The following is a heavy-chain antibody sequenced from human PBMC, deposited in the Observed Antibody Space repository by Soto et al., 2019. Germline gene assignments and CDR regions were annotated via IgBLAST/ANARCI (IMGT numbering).Heavy chain of an antibody. V-gene: IGHV3-74*02. D-gene: IGHD2-15*01. Sequence: EVQLVESGGGLVQPGGSLRLSCAASGFTFSNYWMYWVRQAPGKGLEWVSRINSDGSVSSHADSVKGRLTISRDNVKNPLYLHMDSLRAEDTAVYYCARGDCVGGTCYSLAGSFYYSMDVWGKGNTVTVFS. CDR1: GFTFSNYW. J-gene: IGHJ6*03. CDR2: INSDGSVS. CDR3: ARGDCVGGTCYSLAGSFYYSMDV.